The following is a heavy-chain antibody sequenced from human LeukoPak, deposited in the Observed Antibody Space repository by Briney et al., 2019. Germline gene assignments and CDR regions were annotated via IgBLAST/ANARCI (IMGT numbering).Heavy chain of an antibody. V-gene: IGHV3-72*01. D-gene: IGHD2-15*01. CDR3: ARAPSGLDY. Sequence: GGSLRLSCAVSGFTLSDHNMDWVRQAPGKGLEWVGRTTNKAHSYTTEYAASVKGRFTISRDDSQNSLYLQMNSLKTEDTAVYYCARAPSGLDYWGQRILVTVSS. CDR1: GFTLSDHN. CDR2: TTNKAHSYTT. J-gene: IGHJ4*02.